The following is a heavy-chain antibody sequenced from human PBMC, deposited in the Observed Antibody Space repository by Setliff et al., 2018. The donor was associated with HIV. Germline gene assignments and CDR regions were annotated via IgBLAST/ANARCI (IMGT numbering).Heavy chain of an antibody. D-gene: IGHD2-15*01. Sequence: SETLSLTCTVPPGSISVYYWTWVRQPPGRGLEWVGYVSYSGSVSYNPSLNSRVTMSIDASRDQFSLKLNSVTVADTAIYYCARGRGRAPLSYYFDSWAREGWSPSPQ. CDR1: PGSISVYY. J-gene: IGHJ4*02. V-gene: IGHV4-59*01. CDR3: ARGRGRAPLSYYFDS. CDR2: VSYSGSV.